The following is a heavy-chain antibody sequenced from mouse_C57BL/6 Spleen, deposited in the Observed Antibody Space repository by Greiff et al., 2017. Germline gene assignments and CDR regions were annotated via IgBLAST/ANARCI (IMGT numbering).Heavy chain of an antibody. CDR1: GYTFTSYW. J-gene: IGHJ3*01. CDR3: ARREYDYDGTD. D-gene: IGHD2-4*01. CDR2: IDPSDSYT. V-gene: IGHV1-50*01. Sequence: QVQLKQPGAELVKPGASVKLSCKASGYTFTSYWMQWVKQRPGQGLEWIGEIDPSDSYTNYNQKFKGKATLTVDTSSSTAYMQLSSLTSEDSAVYYCARREYDYDGTDWGQGTLVTVSA.